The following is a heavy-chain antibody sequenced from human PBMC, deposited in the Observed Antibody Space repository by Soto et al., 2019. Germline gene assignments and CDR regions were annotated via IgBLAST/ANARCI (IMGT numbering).Heavy chain of an antibody. J-gene: IGHJ4*02. CDR1: VGSISSYY. CDR2: IYYSGST. Sequence: TLSLTCTVSVGSISSYYWCWIRQPPGKGLEWIGYIYYSGSTNYNPSLKSRVTISVDTSKNQFSLKLSSVTAADTAVYYCARAITMVSYFDSCGPGTLVT. V-gene: IGHV4-59*01. CDR3: ARAITMVSYFDS. D-gene: IGHD3-10*01.